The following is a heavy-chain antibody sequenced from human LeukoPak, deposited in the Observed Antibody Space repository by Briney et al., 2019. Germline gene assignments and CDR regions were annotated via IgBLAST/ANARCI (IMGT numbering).Heavy chain of an antibody. CDR2: IYHSGST. V-gene: IGHV4-39*07. D-gene: IGHD3-10*01. CDR1: GGSISSGSYY. Sequence: SETLSLTCTVSGGSISSGSYYWGWIRQPPGKGLEWIGSIYHSGSTYYNPSLKSRVTISVDTSKNQFSLKLSSVTAADTAVYYCAREYYYGSGSYKYWGQGTLVTVSS. J-gene: IGHJ4*02. CDR3: AREYYYGSGSYKY.